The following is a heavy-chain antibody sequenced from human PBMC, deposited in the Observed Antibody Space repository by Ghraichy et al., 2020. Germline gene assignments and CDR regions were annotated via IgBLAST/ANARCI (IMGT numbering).Heavy chain of an antibody. D-gene: IGHD2-15*01. V-gene: IGHV3-73*01. CDR1: GLTFSDSA. Sequence: KVSCATSGLTFSDSAMHWVRQASGKGLEWVGRIRSKANSYATVYAASVKGRFTISRDDSTNTAYLQMNSLKTEDTALYYCTRGYCSGGICYSFDHWGQGTLVTVSS. CDR2: IRSKANSYAT. CDR3: TRGYCSGGICYSFDH. J-gene: IGHJ4*02.